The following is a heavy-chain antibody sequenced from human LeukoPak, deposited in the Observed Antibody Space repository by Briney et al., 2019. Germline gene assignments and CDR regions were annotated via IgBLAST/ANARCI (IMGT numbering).Heavy chain of an antibody. V-gene: IGHV3-30*02. D-gene: IGHD1-26*01. CDR2: LRKDATYS. Sequence: GGSLRLSCAASGFPLSSCGMHWVRQTPDKGLQWVAYLRKDATYSNYADSVRGRFTISRDNSKNTLDLQMSSLRVGDTAVYYCAAGVPTRGTLDYWGQGTLVTVSS. CDR3: AAGVPTRGTLDY. CDR1: GFPLSSCG. J-gene: IGHJ4*02.